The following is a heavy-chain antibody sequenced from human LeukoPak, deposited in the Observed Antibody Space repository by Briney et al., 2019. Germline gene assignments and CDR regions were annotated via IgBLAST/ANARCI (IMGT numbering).Heavy chain of an antibody. CDR3: ARDATYYDIFTGQLDY. Sequence: PGGSLRLSCAASGFTFSSYGMHWVRQAPGKGLEWVAVIWYDGSNKYYADSVKGRFTISRDNSKNTLYLQMNSLRAEDTAVYYCARDATYYDIFTGQLDYWGQGTLVTVSS. J-gene: IGHJ4*02. D-gene: IGHD3-9*01. CDR2: IWYDGSNK. V-gene: IGHV3-33*01. CDR1: GFTFSSYG.